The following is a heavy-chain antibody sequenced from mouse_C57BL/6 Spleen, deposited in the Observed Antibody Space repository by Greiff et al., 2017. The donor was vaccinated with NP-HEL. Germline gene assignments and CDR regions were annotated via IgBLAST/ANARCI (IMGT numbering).Heavy chain of an antibody. CDR1: GYAFSSSW. CDR2: IYPGDGDT. V-gene: IGHV1-82*01. CDR3: ARGAPIPSFAY. Sequence: VQLQQSGPELVKPGASVKISCKASGYAFSSSWMNWVKQRPGKGLEWIGRIYPGDGDTNYNGKFKGKATLTADKSSSTAYMQLSSLTSEDSAVYFCARGAPIPSFAYWGQGTLVTVSA. J-gene: IGHJ3*01.